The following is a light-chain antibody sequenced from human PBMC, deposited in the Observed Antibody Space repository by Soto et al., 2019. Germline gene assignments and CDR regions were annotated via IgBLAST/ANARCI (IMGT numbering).Light chain of an antibody. CDR2: AAS. CDR3: QQSYSTPRT. CDR1: QSISNY. V-gene: IGKV1-39*01. Sequence: DIQMTQSPSSLSASVGDRVTITCRASQSISNYLNWYQQKPGKAPKLLIYAASSLQSGVPSRFSGSGSGTDFTLTISSLQPEDFATYYCQQSYSTPRTFGQGTKGDI. J-gene: IGKJ1*01.